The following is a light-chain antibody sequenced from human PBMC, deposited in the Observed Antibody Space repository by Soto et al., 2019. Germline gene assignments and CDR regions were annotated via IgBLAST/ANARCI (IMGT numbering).Light chain of an antibody. CDR1: SSDVGRYNY. Sequence: QPVLTQPASVSGSPGQSITISCTGTSSDVGRYNYVSWYQRHPGKAPKLIIYDVSNRPSGVSNRFSGSKSGTTASLTISGLQTEDEADYYCCSDTSSSTAVFGGGTKVTVL. CDR2: DVS. J-gene: IGLJ2*01. V-gene: IGLV2-14*01. CDR3: CSDTSSSTAV.